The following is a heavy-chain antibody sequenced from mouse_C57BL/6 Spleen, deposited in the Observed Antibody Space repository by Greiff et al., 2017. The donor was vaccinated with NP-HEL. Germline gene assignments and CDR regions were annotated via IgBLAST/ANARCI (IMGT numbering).Heavy chain of an antibody. J-gene: IGHJ3*01. V-gene: IGHV5-4*01. CDR1: GFTFSSYA. CDR3: ARDDDYDEAY. CDR2: ISDGGSYT. Sequence: EVNVVESGGGLVKPGGSLKLSCAASGFTFSSYAMSWVRQTPEKRLEWVATISDGGSYTYYPDNVKGRFTISRDNAKNNLYLQMSHLKSEDTAMYYCARDDDYDEAYWGQGTLVTVSA. D-gene: IGHD2-4*01.